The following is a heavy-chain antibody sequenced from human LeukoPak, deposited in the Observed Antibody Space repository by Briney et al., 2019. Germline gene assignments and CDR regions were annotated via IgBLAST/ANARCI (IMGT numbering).Heavy chain of an antibody. V-gene: IGHV4-34*01. CDR1: GGSFSGYY. CDR3: ARDGIAVAGGLDY. Sequence: PSETLSLTCAVYGGSFSGYYWSWIRQPPGKGLEWIGEINHSGSTNYNPSLKSRVTISVDTSKNQFSLKLSSVTAADAAVYYCARDGIAVAGGLDYWGQGTLVTVSS. D-gene: IGHD6-19*01. CDR2: INHSGST. J-gene: IGHJ4*02.